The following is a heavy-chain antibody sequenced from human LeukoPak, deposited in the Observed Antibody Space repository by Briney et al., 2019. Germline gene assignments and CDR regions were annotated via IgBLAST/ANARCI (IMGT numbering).Heavy chain of an antibody. CDR1: GGSISSYY. CDR2: IYYSGGT. V-gene: IGHV4-59*08. D-gene: IGHD4-23*01. J-gene: IGHJ2*01. Sequence: PSETLSLTCTVSGGSISSYYWSWIRQPPGKGLEWIGYIYYSGGTNYNPSLKSRVTISVDTSKNQFSLKLSSVTAADTAVYYCARRGGTVVPPGWYFDLWGRGTLVTVSS. CDR3: ARRGGTVVPPGWYFDL.